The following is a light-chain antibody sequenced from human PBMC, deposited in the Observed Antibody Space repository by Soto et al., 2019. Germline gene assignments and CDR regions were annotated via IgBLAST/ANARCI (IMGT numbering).Light chain of an antibody. CDR3: MQALQTPNT. V-gene: IGKV4-1*01. J-gene: IGKJ5*01. CDR2: WAS. Sequence: IVLTQSPDSLAVSLGERATINCKSSQSVLYSSNNKNYLGWYQQKPGQPPKVLIYWASTRASGVPDRFSGSGSGTDFTLKISRVEAEDVGLYYCMQALQTPNTFGQGTRLEIK. CDR1: QSVLYSSNNKNY.